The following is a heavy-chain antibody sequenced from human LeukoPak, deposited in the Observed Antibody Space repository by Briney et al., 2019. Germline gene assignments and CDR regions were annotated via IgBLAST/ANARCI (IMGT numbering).Heavy chain of an antibody. CDR2: IYNCGRT. D-gene: IGHD1-1*01. V-gene: IGHV3-66*01. CDR3: ARYWNGGNYDY. Sequence: GGSLRLSCAASGFTVSSNYMSWVRQAPGKGLEWVSGIYNCGRTYYADSVKGRFTISRDNAKNSQYLQMNSLRAEDTAVYYCARYWNGGNYDYWGQGTLVTVSS. CDR1: GFTVSSNY. J-gene: IGHJ4*02.